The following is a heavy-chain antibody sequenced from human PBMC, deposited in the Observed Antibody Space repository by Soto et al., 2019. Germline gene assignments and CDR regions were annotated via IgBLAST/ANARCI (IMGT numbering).Heavy chain of an antibody. CDR3: ARDVGRYYDSSDDY. D-gene: IGHD3-22*01. CDR2: IKLDGSEK. J-gene: IGHJ4*02. Sequence: EVQLVESGGGLVQPGGSLRLSCAASGFTFSSYWMNWVRQAPGKGLEWVANIKLDGSEKYYVDSVKGRFTISRDNAKNSLYLKMNSLRAEDTAVYYCARDVGRYYDSSDDYWGQGTLVTVSS. V-gene: IGHV3-7*01. CDR1: GFTFSSYW.